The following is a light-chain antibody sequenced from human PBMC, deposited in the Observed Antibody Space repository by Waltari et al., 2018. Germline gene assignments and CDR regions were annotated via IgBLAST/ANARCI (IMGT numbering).Light chain of an antibody. CDR2: EVS. CDR1: SSDVGGHNF. V-gene: IGLV2-8*01. J-gene: IGLJ2*01. CDR3: TSYAGSNILV. Sequence: QSALTQPPPASGSPGQSVTIPCTGTSSDVGGHNFVSWYQQHPGKVPKLMIHEVSKRPSGVPDRFSGSKSGDTASLTVSGLQAEDEADYYCTSYAGSNILVFGGGTKLTVL.